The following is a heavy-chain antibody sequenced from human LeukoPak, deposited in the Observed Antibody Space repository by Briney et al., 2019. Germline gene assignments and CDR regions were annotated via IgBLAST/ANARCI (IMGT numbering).Heavy chain of an antibody. Sequence: GGSLRLSCAASGFTFSSYAMTWARQAPVKGLEWVSAISGDGTRTYYADSVKGRFTISRDNSKNTLYLEMSSLRVEDTAIYYCAKWPEGALDYFDYWGQGTLVTVSS. J-gene: IGHJ4*02. CDR2: ISGDGTRT. D-gene: IGHD3-16*01. CDR1: GFTFSSYA. CDR3: AKWPEGALDYFDY. V-gene: IGHV3-23*01.